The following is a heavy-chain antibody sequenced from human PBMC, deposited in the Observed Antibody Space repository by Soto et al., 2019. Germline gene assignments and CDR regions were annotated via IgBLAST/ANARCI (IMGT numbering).Heavy chain of an antibody. CDR2: ISGSGGST. CDR3: AKDRGVSYAILTGHYIGVLAVDY. CDR1: GFTCSSYA. Sequence: GGSLRLSWAAAGFTCSSYAMSRVRQAPGKGLEWVSAISGSGGSTYYADSVKGRFTISRDNSKNTLYLQMNSLRAEDTAVYYCAKDRGVSYAILTGHYIGVLAVDYSGQGTLVTVPS. D-gene: IGHD3-9*01. V-gene: IGHV3-23*01. J-gene: IGHJ4*02.